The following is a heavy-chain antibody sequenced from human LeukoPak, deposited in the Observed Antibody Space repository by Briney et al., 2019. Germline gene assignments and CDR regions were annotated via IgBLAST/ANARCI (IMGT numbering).Heavy chain of an antibody. CDR2: MNPNSGNT. D-gene: IGHD3-3*01. CDR3: PRAPYDFWSGSDMDV. Sequence: ASVKVSCKASGYTFTSYDINWVRQATGQGLEWMGWMNPNSGNTGYAQKFQGRVTMTRNTSISTAYMEPNRLRSEDTAEYYFPRAPYDFWSGSDMDVWGKGTTVTVSS. CDR1: GYTFTSYD. V-gene: IGHV1-8*01. J-gene: IGHJ6*03.